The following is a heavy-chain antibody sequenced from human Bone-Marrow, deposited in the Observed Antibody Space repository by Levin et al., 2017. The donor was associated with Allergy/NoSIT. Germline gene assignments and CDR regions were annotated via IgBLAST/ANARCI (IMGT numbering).Heavy chain of an antibody. CDR1: GGTFSSYA. CDR2: IIPIFGTA. Sequence: KISCKASGGTFSSYAISWVRQAPGQGLEWMGGIIPIFGTANYAQKFQGRVTITADESTSTAYMELSSLRSEDTAVYYCARVVGATTWWGTRNPYNWFDPWGQGTLVTVSS. J-gene: IGHJ5*02. CDR3: ARVVGATTWWGTRNPYNWFDP. D-gene: IGHD1-26*01. V-gene: IGHV1-69*01.